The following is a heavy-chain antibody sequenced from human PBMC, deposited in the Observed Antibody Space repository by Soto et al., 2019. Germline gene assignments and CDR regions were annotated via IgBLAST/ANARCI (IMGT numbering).Heavy chain of an antibody. D-gene: IGHD1-1*01. Sequence: EVQVVESGGDLVEPGRSLRLSCATSGCMFSSAWMSWVRQGPGKGLEWVARIKSKNDGGAADYAAPVNGRFSISRDDSKSTVYLQMNSLRAEVTALYYCVEGWNDFWGQGTLVTVSS. CDR2: IKSKNDGGAA. CDR1: GCMFSSAW. CDR3: VEGWNDF. J-gene: IGHJ4*02. V-gene: IGHV3-15*01.